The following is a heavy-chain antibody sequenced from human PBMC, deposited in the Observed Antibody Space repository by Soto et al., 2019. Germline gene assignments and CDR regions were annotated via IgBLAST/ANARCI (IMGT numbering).Heavy chain of an antibody. D-gene: IGHD3-22*01. CDR3: ARVVYDTHLNYWCLDF. J-gene: IGHJ4*02. Sequence: SETLSLTCALSGVSISSGNWWTWVRQSPQRGLEYIGEIFHDGTANYYPSFERRVAISVDTSKNQFSLKLTSETAADPAIYFCARVVYDTHLNYWCLDFWGEGTLVTACS. CDR1: GVSISSGNW. V-gene: IGHV4-4*02. CDR2: IFHDGTA.